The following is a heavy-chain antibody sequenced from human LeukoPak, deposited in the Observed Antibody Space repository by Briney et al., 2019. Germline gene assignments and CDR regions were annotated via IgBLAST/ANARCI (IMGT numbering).Heavy chain of an antibody. Sequence: PSETLSLTCTVSGGSISSYYWSWIRQPPGKGLEWIGYIYYSGSTNYNPSLKSRVTISVDTSKNQFSLKLSSVTAADTAVYYCARVRPNYYYYMDVWGKGTTVTVSS. CDR2: IYYSGST. J-gene: IGHJ6*03. CDR1: GGSISSYY. CDR3: ARVRPNYYYYMDV. V-gene: IGHV4-59*12.